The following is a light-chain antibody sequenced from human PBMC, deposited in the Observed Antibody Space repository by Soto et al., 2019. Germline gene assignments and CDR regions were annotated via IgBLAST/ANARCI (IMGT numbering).Light chain of an antibody. Sequence: QSVLTQPPSASGSLGQSVTISCTGTSSDVGGYNYVSWYQQHPGKAPKLMISEVSKRPSGVPDRFSGSKSGNTASLTVSGLQAEDEADYSCSSYVGSKVFGGGPKVTVL. V-gene: IGLV2-8*01. CDR2: EVS. CDR1: SSDVGGYNY. CDR3: SSYVGSKV. J-gene: IGLJ3*02.